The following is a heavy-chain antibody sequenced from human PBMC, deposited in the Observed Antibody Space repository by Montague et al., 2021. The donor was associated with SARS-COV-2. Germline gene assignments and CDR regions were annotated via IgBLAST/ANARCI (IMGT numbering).Heavy chain of an antibody. J-gene: IGHJ6*02. CDR1: GDSISTDNW. V-gene: IGHV4-4*02. CDR2: IYHTGST. D-gene: IGHD2-2*01. CDR3: ARFAYRLLFIASYYGMDV. Sequence: SETLSLTCVVSGDSISTDNWCTWVRLPPGKGLEWVGEIYHTGSTKYHPSLKSRVTISNDTSKHQFSLLRTSLTAADTAVYYCARFAYRLLFIASYYGMDVWGQGTTVTVSS.